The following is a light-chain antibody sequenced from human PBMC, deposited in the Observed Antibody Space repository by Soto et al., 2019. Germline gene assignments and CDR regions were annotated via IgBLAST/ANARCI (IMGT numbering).Light chain of an antibody. V-gene: IGKV3-11*01. CDR1: QSVSTY. Sequence: EIVLPHSPGTLSFSQVDRATLSCRASQSVSTYLAWYRQVPGQPPRLLIYDTTNRAAGIPPRFSGSRSGTDFTLTISSVEPEDFALYYCHQRNTFGQGTRLEIK. CDR2: DTT. CDR3: HQRNT. J-gene: IGKJ5*01.